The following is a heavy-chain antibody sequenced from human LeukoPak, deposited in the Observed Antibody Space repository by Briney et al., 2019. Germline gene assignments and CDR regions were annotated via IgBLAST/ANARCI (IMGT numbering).Heavy chain of an antibody. V-gene: IGHV3-21*01. D-gene: IGHD3-22*01. CDR3: ARDHTADDNSAYYYAAFDI. Sequence: GGSLRLSCAASGFTFSTYTMNWVHQAPGKGLEWVSSISSSTTYIYYADSVKGRFTVSRDNAKNSLYLQMNSLRAEDTAVYYCARDHTADDNSAYYYAAFDIWGQGTMVTVSS. J-gene: IGHJ3*02. CDR2: ISSSTTYI. CDR1: GFTFSTYT.